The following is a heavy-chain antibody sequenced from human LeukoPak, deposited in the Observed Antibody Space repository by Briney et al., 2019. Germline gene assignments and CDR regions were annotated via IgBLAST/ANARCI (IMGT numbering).Heavy chain of an antibody. CDR3: ARGKSRGSHIDY. Sequence: SDTLSLTCTVSGGSISGYYWSWIRQPPGKGLEYLGYIYCSGSTYYNPSLKSRVTISVDTSKNQFSLKLRSVTAADTAMYYCARGKSRGSHIDYWGQGTLVTVSS. V-gene: IGHV4-59*08. J-gene: IGHJ4*02. CDR2: IYCSGST. D-gene: IGHD1-26*01. CDR1: GGSISGYY.